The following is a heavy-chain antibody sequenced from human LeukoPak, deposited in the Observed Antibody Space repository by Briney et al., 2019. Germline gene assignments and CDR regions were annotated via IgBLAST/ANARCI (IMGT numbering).Heavy chain of an antibody. CDR1: GGTFSSYA. J-gene: IGHJ6*03. D-gene: IGHD3-10*01. CDR3: ASGGSGSYSVYYYYYYMDV. Sequence: SVKLSCKASGGTFSSYAISWVRQAPGQGLEWMGGIIPIFGTANYAQKFQGRVTITADESTSTAYMELSSLRSEDTAVYYCASGGSGSYSVYYYYYYMDVWGKGTTVTIAS. V-gene: IGHV1-69*13. CDR2: IIPIFGTA.